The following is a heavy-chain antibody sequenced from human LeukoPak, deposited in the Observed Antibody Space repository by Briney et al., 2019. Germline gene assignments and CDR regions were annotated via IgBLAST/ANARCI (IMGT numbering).Heavy chain of an antibody. CDR3: ARSPNYYGSGLDV. D-gene: IGHD3-10*01. V-gene: IGHV1-18*01. Sequence: GASVKVSCKASGYTFTNYGISWVRQAPGQGLEWMGWISAYNGNTKYAQKFQGRVTMTTDTSTSTVYMELRSLRSDDTAVYYCARSPNYYGSGLDVWGQGTTVTVSS. J-gene: IGHJ6*02. CDR1: GYTFTNYG. CDR2: ISAYNGNT.